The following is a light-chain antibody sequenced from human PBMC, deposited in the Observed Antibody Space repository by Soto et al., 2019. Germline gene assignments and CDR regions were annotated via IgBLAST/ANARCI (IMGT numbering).Light chain of an antibody. CDR1: QSVSNY. CDR3: QQRTHWPPWT. V-gene: IGKV3-11*01. Sequence: EIVLTQSPATLSLSPGDRATLSCRASQSVSNYLAWYQQKPGQAPRLLIYDASNRATGIPARFSGSGSGTDFTLPISSLAPEDFAVYYCQQRTHWPPWTFGQGTKVEIK. CDR2: DAS. J-gene: IGKJ1*01.